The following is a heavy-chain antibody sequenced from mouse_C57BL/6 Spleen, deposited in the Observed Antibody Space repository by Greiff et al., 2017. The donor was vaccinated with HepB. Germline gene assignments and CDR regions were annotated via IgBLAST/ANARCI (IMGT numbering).Heavy chain of an antibody. V-gene: IGHV1-15*01. CDR2: IDPETGGT. J-gene: IGHJ2*01. D-gene: IGHD1-1*01. CDR1: GYTFTDYE. CDR3: TRYYGSRPFDY. Sequence: QVQLQQSGAELVRPGASVTLSCKASGYTFTDYEMHWVKQTPVHGLEWIGAIDPETGGTAYNQKFKGKAILTADKSSSTAYMELRSLTSEDSAVYYCTRYYGSRPFDYWGQGTTLTVSS.